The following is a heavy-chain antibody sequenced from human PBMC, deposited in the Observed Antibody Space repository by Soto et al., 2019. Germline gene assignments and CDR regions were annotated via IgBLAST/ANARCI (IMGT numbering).Heavy chain of an antibody. CDR1: GYTFTSYY. V-gene: IGHV1-18*01. Sequence: QVQLVQSGAEVKKPGASVKVSCKASGYTFTSYYISWVRQAPGQGLEWMGWISAYNGNTNYAQKLQGSATMTTGTSTSTAYMGLRSLSSAAPAVYYCARDTPPADYWGQGTLVTVSS. J-gene: IGHJ4*02. CDR3: ARDTPPADY. CDR2: ISAYNGNT.